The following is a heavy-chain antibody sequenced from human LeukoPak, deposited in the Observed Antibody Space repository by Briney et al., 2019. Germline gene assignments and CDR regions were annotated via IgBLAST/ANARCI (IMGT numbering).Heavy chain of an antibody. CDR2: IISSSSYI. CDR3: ARDADYYDSGGYYTTDY. D-gene: IGHD3-22*01. CDR1: GFTFSSYS. V-gene: IGHV3-21*01. J-gene: IGHJ4*02. Sequence: GGSLRLSGAASGFTFSSYSMNWGRQSPGKGLEWVSSIISSSSYIYYADSVKGRFTISRDNAKNSLYLQMNSLRDEDTAVYYCARDADYYDSGGYYTTDYWGQGTLVTVSS.